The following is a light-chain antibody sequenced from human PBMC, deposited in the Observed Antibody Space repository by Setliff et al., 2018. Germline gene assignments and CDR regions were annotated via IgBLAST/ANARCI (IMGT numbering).Light chain of an antibody. CDR3: SSYAANNNCV. Sequence: QSVLTQPPSASGSPGQSVTISCTGTRSDVGGYKYVSWYQQHPGKAPKLIIYEVTKRPSGVPDRFSGSKSGNTASLTVSGLQAEDEADYYCSSYAANNNCVFGTGTKGTVL. CDR1: RSDVGGYKY. J-gene: IGLJ1*01. V-gene: IGLV2-8*01. CDR2: EVT.